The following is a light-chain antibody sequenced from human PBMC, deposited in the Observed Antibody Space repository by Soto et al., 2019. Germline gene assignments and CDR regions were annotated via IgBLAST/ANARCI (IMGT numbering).Light chain of an antibody. J-gene: IGLJ3*02. CDR3: SSYTSSSTFLWV. CDR2: EVS. CDR1: SSDVGGYNR. V-gene: IGLV2-18*02. Sequence: QSVLTQPPSVSGSPGQSVTISCTGTSSDVGGYNRVSWYQQHPGTAPKLMIYEVSNRPSGVPDRFSGSKSGNTASLTISGLQAEDEADYYCSSYTSSSTFLWVFGGGTKVTVL.